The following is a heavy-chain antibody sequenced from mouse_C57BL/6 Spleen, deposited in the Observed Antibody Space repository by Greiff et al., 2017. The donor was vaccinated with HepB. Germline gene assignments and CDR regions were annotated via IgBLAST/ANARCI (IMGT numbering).Heavy chain of an antibody. CDR2: IYPSNGGT. V-gene: IGHV1-53*01. CDR1: GYTFTSYW. D-gene: IGHD2-2*01. Sequence: VQLQQSGTELVKPGASVKLSCKASGYTFTSYWMHWVKQRPGQGLEWIGNIYPSNGGTNYNEKFKSKATLTVDKSSSTAYMQLSSLTSEDSEVYYGARGATMVTFDVWGKGTTVTVSS. J-gene: IGHJ1*03. CDR3: ARGATMVTFDV.